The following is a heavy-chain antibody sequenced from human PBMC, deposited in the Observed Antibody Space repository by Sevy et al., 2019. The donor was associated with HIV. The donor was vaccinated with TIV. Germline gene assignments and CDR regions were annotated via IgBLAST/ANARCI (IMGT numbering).Heavy chain of an antibody. CDR1: GGSISSYC. D-gene: IGHD5-18*01. CDR2: MCHTGIT. J-gene: IGHJ4*02. CDR3: ARAGHSYGLFDY. V-gene: IGHV4-59*13. Sequence: SETLSLTCTVSGGSISSYCCNWIRQSPGKGLEWIGYMCHTGITNYNPSLKSRVTISLDTSRNKFSLRLSSVTAADTAVYYCARAGHSYGLFDYWGQGTLVTVSS.